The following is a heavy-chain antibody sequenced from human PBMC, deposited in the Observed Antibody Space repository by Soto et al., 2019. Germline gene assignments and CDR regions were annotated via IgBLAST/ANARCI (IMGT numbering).Heavy chain of an antibody. J-gene: IGHJ4*02. Sequence: EVQLLESGGGLVQPGGSLRLSCAASGFTFSSYAMSWVRQAPGKGLEWVSAISGSGGSTYYADSVKGRFTISRDNSKNTLYLPMYSLRAEDTAVYYCAKDPNYDFWSGYFGYWGQGTLVTVSS. CDR3: AKDPNYDFWSGYFGY. CDR2: ISGSGGST. D-gene: IGHD3-3*01. CDR1: GFTFSSYA. V-gene: IGHV3-23*01.